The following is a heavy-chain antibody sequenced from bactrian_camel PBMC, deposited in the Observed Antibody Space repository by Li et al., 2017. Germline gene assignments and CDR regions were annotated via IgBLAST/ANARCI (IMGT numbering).Heavy chain of an antibody. V-gene: IGHV3S1*01. D-gene: IGHD1*01. CDR3: AADSQCPGGAAAYTYPY. Sequence: HVQLVESGGDSVQAGGSLRLSCVASVYTHGRYLMAWFRQAPGKEREGVAAIYTGGGSAYYPDSVKGRFTISRDNRKNTLYLQMNSLKPDDTAMYYCAADSQCPGGAAAYTYPYWGQGTQ. CDR1: VYTHGRYL. J-gene: IGHJ4*01. CDR2: IYTGGGSA.